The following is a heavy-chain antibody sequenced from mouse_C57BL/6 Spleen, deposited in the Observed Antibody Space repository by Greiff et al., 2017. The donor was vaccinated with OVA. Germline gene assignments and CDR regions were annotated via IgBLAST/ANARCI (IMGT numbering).Heavy chain of an antibody. V-gene: IGHV1-22*01. CDR3: ARVGYDFYLDY. Sequence: VQLQQSGPELVKPGASVKLSCKASGYTFTDYNMRWVKQSHGTGLEWIGYINPNNGGTSYNQKFKGKATLTVKKSSSNAYMELRSLTSADSAAYYCARVGYDFYLDYWGQGTTLTVAS. D-gene: IGHD2-12*01. CDR2: INPNNGGT. J-gene: IGHJ2*01. CDR1: GYTFTDYN.